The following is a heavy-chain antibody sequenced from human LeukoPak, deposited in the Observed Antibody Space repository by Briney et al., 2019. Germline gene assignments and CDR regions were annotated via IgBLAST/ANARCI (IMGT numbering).Heavy chain of an antibody. J-gene: IGHJ3*02. Sequence: ASVKVSCKASGGTFSSYAISWVRQAPGQGLEWMGGIIPIFGTANYAQKFQGRVTITTDESTSTAYMELSSLRSEGTAVYYCAGEWRSYSAFDIWGQGTMVTVSS. V-gene: IGHV1-69*05. CDR1: GGTFSSYA. D-gene: IGHD1-26*01. CDR2: IIPIFGTA. CDR3: AGEWRSYSAFDI.